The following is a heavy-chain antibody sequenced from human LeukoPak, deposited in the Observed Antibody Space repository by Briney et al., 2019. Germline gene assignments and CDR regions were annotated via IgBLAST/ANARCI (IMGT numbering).Heavy chain of an antibody. CDR3: ARKEVTTKKIGYYYYGMDV. CDR2: IIPIFGTA. D-gene: IGHD3-22*01. V-gene: IGHV1-69*13. Sequence: SVKVSCKASGGTFSSYAISWVRQAPGQGLEWMGGIIPIFGTANYAQKFQGRVTITADESTSTAYMELSSLRSEDTAVYYCARKEVTTKKIGYYYYGMDVWGQGTTVTVSS. J-gene: IGHJ6*02. CDR1: GGTFSSYA.